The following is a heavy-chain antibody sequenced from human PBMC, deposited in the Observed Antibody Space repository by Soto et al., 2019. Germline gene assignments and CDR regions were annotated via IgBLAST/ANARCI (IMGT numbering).Heavy chain of an antibody. CDR2: ISVDGDRQ. D-gene: IGHD3-22*01. CDR3: AREDHSSGRAGTFQR. V-gene: IGHV3-30-3*01. Sequence: QVQLVESGGGVVQPGGSLRLSCAASGFTFSNNPMDWVRQAPGGGLEWVAAISVDGDRQHYANSVNGRFTISRDNSENTLFLQMNSLRTEDTAVFYCAREDHSSGRAGTFQRWGQGTLVTVSS. CDR1: GFTFSNNP. J-gene: IGHJ1*01.